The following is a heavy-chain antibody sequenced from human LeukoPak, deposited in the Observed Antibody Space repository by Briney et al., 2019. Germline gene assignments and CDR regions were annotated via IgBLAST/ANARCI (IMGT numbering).Heavy chain of an antibody. CDR3: AKRLSFGVAIGDFDY. J-gene: IGHJ4*02. CDR2: FSGSGDST. V-gene: IGHV3-23*01. D-gene: IGHD3-3*01. Sequence: GGALRLSCAASGFTFSNYALSWVRPAPGKGLEWVSAFSGSGDSTYYADSVKGRFTISRDSSMETLYLQMNSLRAEDTATYFCAKRLSFGVAIGDFDYWGQGTLVTVSS. CDR1: GFTFSNYA.